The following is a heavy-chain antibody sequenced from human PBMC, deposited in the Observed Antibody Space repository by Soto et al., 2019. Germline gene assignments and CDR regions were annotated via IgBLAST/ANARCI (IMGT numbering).Heavy chain of an antibody. CDR3: ARRETAPGNYYYYYGMDV. CDR1: GGSISSSSYY. V-gene: IGHV4-39*01. D-gene: IGHD5-18*01. J-gene: IGHJ6*02. CDR2: IYYSGST. Sequence: SETLSLTCTVSGGSISSSSYYWGWIRQPPGKGLEWIGSIYYSGSTYYNPSLKSRVTISVDTSKNQFSLKLSSVTAADTAVYYCARRETAPGNYYYYYGMDVWGQGTTVTVSS.